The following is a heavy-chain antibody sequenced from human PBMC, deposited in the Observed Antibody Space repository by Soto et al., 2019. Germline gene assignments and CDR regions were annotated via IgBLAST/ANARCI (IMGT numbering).Heavy chain of an antibody. D-gene: IGHD3-10*01. CDR1: GFTFSSYW. V-gene: IGHV3-7*01. Sequence: EVQLVESGGGLVQPGGSLRLSCAASGFTFSSYWMSWVRQAPGKGLEWVANIKQDGSEKYYVDSVKGRFTISRDNAKNSLYLQMNSLRAEDTAVYHCARDSTLLLFGGYGMDVWGQGTTVTVSS. J-gene: IGHJ6*02. CDR3: ARDSTLLLFGGYGMDV. CDR2: IKQDGSEK.